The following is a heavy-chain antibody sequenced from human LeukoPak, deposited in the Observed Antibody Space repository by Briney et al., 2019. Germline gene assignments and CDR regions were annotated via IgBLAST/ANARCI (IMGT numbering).Heavy chain of an antibody. Sequence: GGSLTLSCAASGFTFSSYWMSWVRQAPGKGLEWVANINQDGSEKNYVDSVKGRFTISRDNAKNSLYLQMNSLRAEDTAVYYCARDKLVGATHFDYWGQGTLVTVSS. CDR3: ARDKLVGATHFDY. V-gene: IGHV3-7*01. CDR1: GFTFSSYW. J-gene: IGHJ4*02. D-gene: IGHD1-26*01. CDR2: INQDGSEK.